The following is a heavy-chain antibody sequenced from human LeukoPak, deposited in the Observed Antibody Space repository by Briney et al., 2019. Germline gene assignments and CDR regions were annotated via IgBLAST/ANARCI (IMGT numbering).Heavy chain of an antibody. D-gene: IGHD3-9*01. CDR2: IRSSGSTI. CDR3: ARGGDYDILTGRDYYFDY. J-gene: IGHJ4*02. Sequence: PGGSLRLSCAASGLTFSDYYMSWIRQAPGKGLEWVSYIRSSGSTIYYADSVKGRFTISRDNAKNSLYLQMNSLRAEDTAVYYCARGGDYDILTGRDYYFDYWGQGTLVTVSS. CDR1: GLTFSDYY. V-gene: IGHV3-11*01.